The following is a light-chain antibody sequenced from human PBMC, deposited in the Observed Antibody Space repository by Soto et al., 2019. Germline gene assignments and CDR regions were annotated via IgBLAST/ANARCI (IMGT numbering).Light chain of an antibody. Sequence: DIHMTLSPSSLSASVRDRVTITCRASQSISSYLIWHQQKPGKAPNLLIYAASSLQSGVPSRFSGSGSGTDFTLTISSLQPEDFATYYCQQSFSTPWTFGQGTKVDIK. CDR3: QQSFSTPWT. CDR1: QSISSY. J-gene: IGKJ1*01. CDR2: AAS. V-gene: IGKV1-39*01.